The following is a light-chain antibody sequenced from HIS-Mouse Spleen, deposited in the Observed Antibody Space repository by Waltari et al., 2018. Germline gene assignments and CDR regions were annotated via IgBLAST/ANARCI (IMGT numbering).Light chain of an antibody. CDR1: SSDGCGYNY. J-gene: IGLJ2*01. CDR3: CSYAGSYPVV. Sequence: QSALTQPRSVSGSPGPSVTISCTGCSSDGCGYNYVSWYQQHPGKAPNLMIYDVSKRPSGVPDRFSGSKSGNTASLTISGLQAEDEADYYCCSYAGSYPVVFGGGTKLTVL. CDR2: DVS. V-gene: IGLV2-11*01.